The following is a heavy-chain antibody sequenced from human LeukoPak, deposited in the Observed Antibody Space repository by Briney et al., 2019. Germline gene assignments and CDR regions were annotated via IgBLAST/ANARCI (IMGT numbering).Heavy chain of an antibody. CDR1: GFTFDDYA. D-gene: IGHD3/OR15-3a*01. CDR2: ISWNSGSI. V-gene: IGHV3-9*01. J-gene: IGHJ6*02. Sequence: GGSLRLSCAASGFTFDDYAMPWVRQAPGKGLEWVSGISWNSGSIGCADSVKGRFTISRDNAKNSLYLQMNSLRAEDTALYYCAKDMDPYYYYGMDVWGQGTTVTVSS. CDR3: AKDMDPYYYYGMDV.